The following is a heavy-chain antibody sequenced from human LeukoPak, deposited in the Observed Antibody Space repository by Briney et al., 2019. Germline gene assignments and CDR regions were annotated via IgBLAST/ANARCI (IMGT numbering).Heavy chain of an antibody. V-gene: IGHV1-69*06. CDR1: GYTFTSYY. D-gene: IGHD1-26*01. CDR3: ARDIGRPEGGYYYMDV. Sequence: SVKVSCKASGYTFTSYYMHWVRQAPGQGLEWMGGIIPIFGSAIYAQKFQGRVTITADTSTSTAYMELTSLRSEDTAMYYCARDIGRPEGGYYYMDVWGKGTTVIVSS. J-gene: IGHJ6*03. CDR2: IIPIFGSA.